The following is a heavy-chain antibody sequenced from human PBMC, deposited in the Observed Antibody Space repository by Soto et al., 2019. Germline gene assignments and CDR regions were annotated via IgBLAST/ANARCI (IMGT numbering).Heavy chain of an antibody. D-gene: IGHD6-13*01. Sequence: EVQLLESGGGLVQPGGSLRLSCAASGFTFSSYAMSWVRQAPGKGLEWVSTISGSGGSTYYADSVKGRFTISRDNSKNTRYLQMDSLRADDTAVYYCPAGVYSYGMDVWGQGTTVTVSS. V-gene: IGHV3-23*01. CDR2: ISGSGGST. CDR3: PAGVYSYGMDV. J-gene: IGHJ6*02. CDR1: GFTFSSYA.